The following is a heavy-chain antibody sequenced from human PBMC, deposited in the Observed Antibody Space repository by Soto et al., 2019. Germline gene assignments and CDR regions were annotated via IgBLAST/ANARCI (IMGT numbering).Heavy chain of an antibody. CDR1: GYSFTKYG. CDR3: ARTDCSSTSCYNYYYYGMDV. D-gene: IGHD2-2*01. V-gene: IGHV1-3*01. CDR2: INPGNGDT. J-gene: IGHJ6*02. Sequence: ASVKVSCKTSGYSFTKYGLHWVRQAPGQRLEWMGWINPGNGDTKYSQKFQGRVTITRDTSATTAYMELSSLRSEDSAVFYRARTDCSSTSCYNYYYYGMDVWGQGTTLTVYS.